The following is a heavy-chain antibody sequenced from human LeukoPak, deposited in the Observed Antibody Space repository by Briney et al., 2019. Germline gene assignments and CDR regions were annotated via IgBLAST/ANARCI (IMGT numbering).Heavy chain of an antibody. V-gene: IGHV4-4*02. CDR1: GGSISSSNW. Sequence: PSETLSLTCAVSGGSISSSNWWSWVRQPPGKGLEWIGEIYHSGSTNYNPSLKSRVTISVDKSKNQFSLKLSSVTAADTAVYYCARDEGLRFLEWQGGFFDYWGQGTLVTVSS. D-gene: IGHD3-3*01. CDR3: ARDEGLRFLEWQGGFFDY. J-gene: IGHJ4*02. CDR2: IYHSGST.